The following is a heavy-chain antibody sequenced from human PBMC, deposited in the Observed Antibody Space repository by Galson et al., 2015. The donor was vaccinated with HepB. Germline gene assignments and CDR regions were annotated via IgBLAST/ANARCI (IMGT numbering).Heavy chain of an antibody. CDR2: ISGSGGST. J-gene: IGHJ4*02. CDR3: AKVYSGSYYREAVDY. D-gene: IGHD1-26*01. Sequence: SLRLSCAASGFTFSSYAMSWVRQAPGKGLEWVSAISGSGGSTYYADSVKGRLTISRDNSKNTLYLQMNSLRAEDTAVYYCAKVYSGSYYREAVDYWGQGTLVTVSS. V-gene: IGHV3-23*01. CDR1: GFTFSSYA.